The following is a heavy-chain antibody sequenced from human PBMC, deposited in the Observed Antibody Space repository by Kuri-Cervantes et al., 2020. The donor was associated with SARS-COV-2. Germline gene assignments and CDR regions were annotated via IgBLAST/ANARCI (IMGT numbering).Heavy chain of an antibody. J-gene: IGHJ6*02. V-gene: IGHV3-33*06. D-gene: IGHD3-16*01. CDR1: GFTFSSYG. CDR2: IWYDGSNK. Sequence: GGSLRLSCAASGFTFSSYGMHWVRQAPGKGLEWVAVIWYDGSNKYYADSVKGRFTISRDNSKNTLYLQMNSLRAEDTAVYYCAKDLGDYGMDVWGQGTTVTVTS. CDR3: AKDLGDYGMDV.